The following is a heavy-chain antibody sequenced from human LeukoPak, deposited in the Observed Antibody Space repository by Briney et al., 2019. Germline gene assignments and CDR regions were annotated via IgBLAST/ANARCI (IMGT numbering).Heavy chain of an antibody. CDR2: MNPNSGNT. V-gene: IGHV1-8*01. CDR3: ARLLTKTGTDY. CDR1: GYTFTSND. D-gene: IGHD1-1*01. Sequence: GASVKVSCKASGYTFTSNDISWVRQATGQGLEWMGWMNPNSGNTGYAQKFQGRVTMTRNTSISTAYMELSSLRSEDTAVYYCARLLTKTGTDYWGQGTLVTVSS. J-gene: IGHJ4*02.